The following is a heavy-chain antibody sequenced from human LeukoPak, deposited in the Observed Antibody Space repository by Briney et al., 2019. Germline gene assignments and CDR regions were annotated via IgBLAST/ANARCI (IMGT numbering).Heavy chain of an antibody. CDR3: ARGPAYSWLRSGSVCFFDF. CDR1: NYTMNSGYY. D-gene: IGHD6-19*01. Sequence: TSETLSLTCKVSNYTMNSGYYWSWIRQTPGNGLEWIGETAHSGSTDYSPSLKSRVSVSVDTSKNQFSLRLTSVTAADTAVYYCARGPAYSWLRSGSVCFFDFWGQGVLVTVSS. CDR2: TAHSGST. J-gene: IGHJ4*02. V-gene: IGHV4-38-2*02.